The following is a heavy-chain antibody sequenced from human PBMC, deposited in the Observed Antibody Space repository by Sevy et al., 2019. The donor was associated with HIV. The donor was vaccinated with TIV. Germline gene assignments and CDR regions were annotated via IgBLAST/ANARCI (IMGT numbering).Heavy chain of an antibody. J-gene: IGHJ5*02. Sequence: ASVKVSCKASGYTFTGYYMHWVRQAPGQRLEWMGWINPNSGGTNYAQKFQGRVTMTRDTSISTAYMELSRLRSDDTAVYYCARGSAAPKYNWFDPWGQGTLVTVSS. CDR1: GYTFTGYY. D-gene: IGHD2-2*01. CDR3: ARGSAAPKYNWFDP. CDR2: INPNSGGT. V-gene: IGHV1-2*02.